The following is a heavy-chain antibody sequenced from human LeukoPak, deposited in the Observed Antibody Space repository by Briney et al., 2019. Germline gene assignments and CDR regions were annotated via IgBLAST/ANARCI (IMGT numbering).Heavy chain of an antibody. V-gene: IGHV3-74*01. J-gene: IGHJ4*02. D-gene: IGHD2-2*01. CDR2: INSDGSST. CDR3: ARVGCSSTSCYRVYCFDY. CDR1: GFTFSSYW. Sequence: GGSLRLSCAASGFTFSSYWMHWVRQAPGEGLVWVSRINSDGSSTSYADSVKGRFTISRDNAKNTLYLQMNSLRAEDTAVYYCARVGCSSTSCYRVYCFDYWGQGTLVTVSS.